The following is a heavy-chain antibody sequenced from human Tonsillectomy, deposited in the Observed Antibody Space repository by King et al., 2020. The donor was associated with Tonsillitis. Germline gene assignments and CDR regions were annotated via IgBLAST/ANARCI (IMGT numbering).Heavy chain of an antibody. V-gene: IGHV3-30*18. Sequence: VQLVESGGGVVQPGRSLRLSCAASGFTFSSYGMHWVRQAPGKGLEWVAVISYDGSNKYYADSVKGRFTISRDNSKNTLYLQMNSLRAEDTAVYYCAKEEIAVAGISNFDYWGQGTLVTVSS. CDR3: AKEEIAVAGISNFDY. J-gene: IGHJ4*02. CDR1: GFTFSSYG. D-gene: IGHD6-19*01. CDR2: ISYDGSNK.